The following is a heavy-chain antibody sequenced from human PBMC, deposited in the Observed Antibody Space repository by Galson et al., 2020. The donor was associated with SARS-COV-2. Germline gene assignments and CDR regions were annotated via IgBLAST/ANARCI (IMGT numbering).Heavy chain of an antibody. CDR1: GFTFSSYS. CDR2: ISSSSSTI. V-gene: IGHV3-48*04. J-gene: IGHJ6*02. CDR3: ARDRGYGDYGPYYYGMDV. Sequence: SLKISCAASGFTFSSYSMNWVRQAPGKGLEWVSYISSSSSTIYYADSVKGRFTISRDNAKNSLYLQMNSLRAEDTAVYYCARDRGYGDYGPYYYGMDVWGQGTAVTVSS. D-gene: IGHD4-17*01.